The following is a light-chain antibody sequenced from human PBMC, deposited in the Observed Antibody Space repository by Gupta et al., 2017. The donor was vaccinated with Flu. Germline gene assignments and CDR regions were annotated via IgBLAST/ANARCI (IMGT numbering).Light chain of an antibody. CDR2: GAS. CDR1: HVIKTN. V-gene: IGKV3-15*01. J-gene: IGKJ4*01. CDR3: QQYNNWPVT. Sequence: EVVMTQSPATLSVSPGERATLSCRSSHVIKTNVAWYQQKPGQAPRLLIFGASTRATDFPDRFSGSGSGTEFTLTISGLQSEDSAVYFCQQYNNWPVTFGRGAKVELK.